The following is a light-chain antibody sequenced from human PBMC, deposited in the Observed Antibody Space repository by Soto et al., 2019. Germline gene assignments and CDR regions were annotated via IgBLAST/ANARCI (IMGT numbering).Light chain of an antibody. V-gene: IGKV1-5*03. Sequence: IQMTQSPSTLSASVGDRVAITCRASQSIGIWLAWYQKKPGQAPRFLIYKASTLQTGVPSRFSGGGSGTEFTLTISSLQPDDFATYYCQQYNDYSWTFGQGTKVEIK. CDR3: QQYNDYSWT. CDR2: KAS. J-gene: IGKJ1*01. CDR1: QSIGIW.